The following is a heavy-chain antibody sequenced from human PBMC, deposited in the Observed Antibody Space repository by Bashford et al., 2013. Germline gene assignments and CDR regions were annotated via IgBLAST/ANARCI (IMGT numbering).Heavy chain of an antibody. CDR2: IYYSGST. V-gene: IGHV4-59*01. D-gene: IGHD5-18*01. J-gene: IGHJ2*01. CDR1: GGSISSYY. CDR3: ARGQSVGILHWYFDL. Sequence: SETLSLTCTVSGGSISSYYWSWIRQPPGKGLEWIGYIYYSGSTNYNPSLKSRVTISVDTSKNQFSLKLSSVTAADTAVYYCARGQSVGILHWYFDLWGRGTLVTVSS.